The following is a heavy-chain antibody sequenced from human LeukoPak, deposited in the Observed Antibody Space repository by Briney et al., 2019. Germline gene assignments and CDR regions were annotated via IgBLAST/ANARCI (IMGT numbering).Heavy chain of an antibody. CDR2: ISGSGGST. CDR1: GFTFSSYS. V-gene: IGHV3-23*01. D-gene: IGHD6-19*01. Sequence: PGGSLRLSCAASGFTFSSYSMNWVRQAPGKGLEWVSAISGSGGSTYYADSVKGRFTISRDNSRNTLYLQMNSLRAEDTAVYYCAKDDHGGSGWRDYYDYWSQGTLVTVSS. CDR3: AKDDHGGSGWRDYYDY. J-gene: IGHJ4*02.